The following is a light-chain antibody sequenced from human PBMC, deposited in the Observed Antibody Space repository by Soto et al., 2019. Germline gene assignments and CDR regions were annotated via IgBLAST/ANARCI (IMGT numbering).Light chain of an antibody. V-gene: IGLV2-14*01. Sequence: QSALTQPASVSVSPGQSITISCTGTSSDVGGYKYDSWYQQHPGKAPKLMIYEVSNRPSGVSHRFSGSKSGNTAYLTISGLQVEDEADYYCSSYTTSSTVVFGGGTKVTVL. CDR2: EVS. CDR3: SSYTTSSTVV. CDR1: SSDVGGYKY. J-gene: IGLJ2*01.